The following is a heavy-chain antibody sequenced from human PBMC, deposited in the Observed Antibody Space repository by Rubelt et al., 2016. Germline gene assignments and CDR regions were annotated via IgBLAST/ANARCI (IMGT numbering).Heavy chain of an antibody. CDR3: ARDIPTSGWRWFDP. J-gene: IGHJ5*02. Sequence: LRLSCAASGFTFSSYAMHWVRQAPGKGLEWVAVISYDGSNKYYADSVKGRFTISRDNSKNTLYLQMNSLRAEDTAFYYCARDIPTSGWRWFDPWGQGNRVTVSS. CDR1: GFTFSSYA. V-gene: IGHV3-30*04. CDR2: ISYDGSNK. D-gene: IGHD6-19*01.